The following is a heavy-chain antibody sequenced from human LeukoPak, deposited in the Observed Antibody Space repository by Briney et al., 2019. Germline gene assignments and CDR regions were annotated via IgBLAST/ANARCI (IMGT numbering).Heavy chain of an antibody. CDR1: AFTFSSYA. V-gene: IGHV3-30*18. CDR3: AKDLGFAVNYFDY. CDR2: ISYDGSNK. D-gene: IGHD3-3*01. Sequence: GGSLRLSCAASAFTFSSYAMHWVRQAPGKGLEWVAVISYDGSNKYYADSVKGRFTIPRDNSKNTLYLQMNSLRAEDTAVYYCAKDLGFAVNYFDYWGQGTLVTVSS. J-gene: IGHJ4*02.